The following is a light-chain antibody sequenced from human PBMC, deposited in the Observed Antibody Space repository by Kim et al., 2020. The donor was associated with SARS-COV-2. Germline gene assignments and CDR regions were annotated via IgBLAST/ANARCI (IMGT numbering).Light chain of an antibody. CDR3: HQSIGSPRT. Sequence: PGDTATLSCRASQSVESRYLEWYQQKPGQAPRLLIYAASNRASGIPDRFSGSGSVTDFTLTISRLEPEDFAVYYCHQSIGSPRTFGQGTKVDIK. V-gene: IGKV3-20*01. J-gene: IGKJ1*01. CDR2: AAS. CDR1: QSVESRY.